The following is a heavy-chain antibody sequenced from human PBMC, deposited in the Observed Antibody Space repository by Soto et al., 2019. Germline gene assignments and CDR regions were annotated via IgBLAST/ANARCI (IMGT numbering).Heavy chain of an antibody. J-gene: IGHJ6*02. D-gene: IGHD6-19*01. CDR2: IIPIFGTA. CDR1: GGTFSSYA. CDR3: ARSVAGGVYYYYGMDV. Sequence: QVQLVQSGAEVKKPGSSVKVSCKASGGTFSSYAINWVRQAPGQGLEWMGGIIPIFGTADYAQKFQGRVTITADESTSTACMELSRLRFEDTAVYYCARSVAGGVYYYYGMDVWGQGTTVTVSS. V-gene: IGHV1-69*12.